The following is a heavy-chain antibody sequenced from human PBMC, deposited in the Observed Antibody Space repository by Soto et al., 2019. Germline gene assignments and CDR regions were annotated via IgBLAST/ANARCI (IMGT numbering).Heavy chain of an antibody. CDR2: ISPHTGGT. D-gene: IGHD2-2*02. V-gene: IGHV1-2*02. J-gene: IGHJ6*02. CDR1: GYTFNRYY. CDR3: ARDCSSTSCYTRMDV. Sequence: ASVKVSCKASGYTFNRYYMHWVRQAPGPGLEWMGWISPHTGGTTYAQKFQGRVTMTRDTSASTAYMELSSLRSEDTAVYYCARDCSSTSCYTRMDVWGQGTTVTVSS.